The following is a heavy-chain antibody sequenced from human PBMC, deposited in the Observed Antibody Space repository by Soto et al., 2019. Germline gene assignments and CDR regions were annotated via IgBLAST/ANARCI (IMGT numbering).Heavy chain of an antibody. J-gene: IGHJ4*02. D-gene: IGHD2-15*01. CDR1: GFTFSSYA. CDR2: ISYDGSNK. V-gene: IGHV3-30-3*01. Sequence: GGSLRLSCAASGFTFSSYAMHWVRQAPGKGLEWVAVISYDGSNKYYADSVKGRFTISRDNSKNTLYLQMNSLRAEDTAVYYCAREGLVGEPLDYWGQGTLVTVSS. CDR3: AREGLVGEPLDY.